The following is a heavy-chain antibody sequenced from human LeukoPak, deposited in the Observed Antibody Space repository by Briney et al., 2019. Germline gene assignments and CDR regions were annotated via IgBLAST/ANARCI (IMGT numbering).Heavy chain of an antibody. CDR2: ISYDGSNK. D-gene: IGHD1-26*01. J-gene: IGHJ3*02. CDR3: AKVAGNDAFDI. V-gene: IGHV3-30*18. CDR1: GFTFSSYA. Sequence: GGSLRLSCAASGFTFSSYAMSWVRQAPGKGLEWVAVISYDGSNKYYADSVKGRFTISRDNSKNTLYLQMNSLRAEDTAVYYCAKVAGNDAFDIWGQGTMVTVSS.